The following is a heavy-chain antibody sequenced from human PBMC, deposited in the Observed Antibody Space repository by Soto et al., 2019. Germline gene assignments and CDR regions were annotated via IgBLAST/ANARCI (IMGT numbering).Heavy chain of an antibody. J-gene: IGHJ4*02. V-gene: IGHV3-7*01. CDR2: IKEDGSQK. CDR3: ARDTYGDYGQVLDY. CDR1: GFTFSRHW. D-gene: IGHD4-17*01. Sequence: EVQLVESGGGLVQPGGSLRLSCAASGFTFSRHWMTWVRQAPGKGLEYVANIKEDGSQKYYVDSVKGRFTISRDNAKNSVYLRMNSLRAEDTALYYCARDTYGDYGQVLDYWGQGTLVTVSS.